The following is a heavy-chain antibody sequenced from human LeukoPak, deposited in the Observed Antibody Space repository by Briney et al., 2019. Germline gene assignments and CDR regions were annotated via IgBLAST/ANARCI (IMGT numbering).Heavy chain of an antibody. J-gene: IGHJ4*02. CDR2: IYHSEST. V-gene: IGHV4-4*02. CDR1: GDSISSTKW. CDR3: ARVFAYGYGGYFDY. Sequence: SETLSLTCAVSGDSISSTKWWSWVRQPPGKGLEWIGEIYHSESTNYNASLKSRVTISVDKSKNQFSLKLSSVTAADTAVYYCARVFAYGYGGYFDYWGQGTLVTVSS. D-gene: IGHD5-18*01.